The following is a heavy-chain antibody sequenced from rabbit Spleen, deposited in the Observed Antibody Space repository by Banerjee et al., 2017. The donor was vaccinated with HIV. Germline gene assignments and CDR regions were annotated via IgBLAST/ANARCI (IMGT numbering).Heavy chain of an antibody. J-gene: IGHJ3*01. CDR3: VRDLPDIIGWNFGF. V-gene: IGHV1S45*01. CDR2: IYTGNGKT. CDR1: GFSFSSSYD. D-gene: IGHD1-1*01. Sequence: QEQLVESGGGLVQPGASLTVTCTASGFSFSSSYDMCWVRQAPGKGLEWIACIYTGNGKTYFATWAKGRFTISKTSSTTVTLQMTSLTAADTATYFCVRDLPDIIGWNFGFWGPGTLVTVS.